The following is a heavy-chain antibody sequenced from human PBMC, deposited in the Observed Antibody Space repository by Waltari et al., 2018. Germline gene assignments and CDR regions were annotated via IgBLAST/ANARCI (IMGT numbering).Heavy chain of an antibody. V-gene: IGHV3-7*01. CDR1: EFIFSNYW. CDR3: ARDGLGGYDM. D-gene: IGHD6-25*01. CDR2: LNPDGSQK. J-gene: IGHJ3*02. Sequence: EVHLVESGGNLVQPGGSLRLSCAASEFIFSNYWMSWVRQTPEKGVEWVANLNPDGSQKYYVDSVKGRFIISRDNAENSLYLQMNSLRAEDTAVYYCARDGLGGYDMWGQGTMVTVSS.